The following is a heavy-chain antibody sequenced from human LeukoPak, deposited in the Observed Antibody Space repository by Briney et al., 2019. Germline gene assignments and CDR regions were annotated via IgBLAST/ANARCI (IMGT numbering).Heavy chain of an antibody. Sequence: PSQTLSLTCAVSGGSISSGGYSWSWIRQPPGKGLEWIGYIYHSGSTYYNPSLKSRVTISVDRSKNQFSLKLSSVTAADTAVYYCARAGTIVVSGDAFDIWGQGTMVTVSS. D-gene: IGHD3-22*01. J-gene: IGHJ3*02. V-gene: IGHV4-30-2*01. CDR1: GGSISSGGYS. CDR3: ARAGTIVVSGDAFDI. CDR2: IYHSGST.